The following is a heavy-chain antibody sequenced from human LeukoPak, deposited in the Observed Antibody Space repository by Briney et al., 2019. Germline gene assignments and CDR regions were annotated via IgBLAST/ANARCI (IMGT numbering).Heavy chain of an antibody. D-gene: IGHD1-26*01. CDR2: IYYSGST. J-gene: IGHJ3*02. CDR1: GGSISSSSYY. V-gene: IGHV4-39*01. CDR3: ARQMKSGRVGATGAAAFDI. Sequence: SETLSLTCTVSGGSISSSSYYWGWIRQPPGKGLEGIGSIYYSGSTYYNPSLKSRVTISVDTSKNQFSLKLSSVTAADTAVYYCARQMKSGRVGATGAAAFDIWGQGTMVTVSS.